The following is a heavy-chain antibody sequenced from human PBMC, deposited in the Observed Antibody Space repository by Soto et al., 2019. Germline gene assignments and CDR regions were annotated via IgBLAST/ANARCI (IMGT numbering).Heavy chain of an antibody. CDR3: AREQGPYGGAADYGMDV. CDR1: GFTFSSYG. V-gene: IGHV3-33*01. CDR2: IWYDGSNK. Sequence: QVQLVESGGGVVQPGRSLRLSCAASGFTFSSYGMHWVRQAPGKGLEWAAVIWYDGSNKYYADSVKGRFTISRDNSNNTLYLQMNSLRAEDTAVYYCAREQGPYGGAADYGMDVWGQGTTVTVSS. J-gene: IGHJ6*02. D-gene: IGHD4-17*01.